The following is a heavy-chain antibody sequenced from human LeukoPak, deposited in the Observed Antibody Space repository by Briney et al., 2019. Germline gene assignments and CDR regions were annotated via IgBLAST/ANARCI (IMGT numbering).Heavy chain of an antibody. D-gene: IGHD6-13*01. CDR3: ARSIAATAYNRGYYYYGMDV. CDR2: IYYSGST. J-gene: IGHJ6*02. V-gene: IGHV4-39*07. Sequence: SETLSLTCTVSGGSISSSSYYWGWIRQPPGKGLEWIGSIYYSGSTYYNPSLKSRVTISVDTSKNQFSLKLSSVTAADTAVYYCARSIAATAYNRGYYYYGMDVWGQGTTVTVSS. CDR1: GGSISSSSYY.